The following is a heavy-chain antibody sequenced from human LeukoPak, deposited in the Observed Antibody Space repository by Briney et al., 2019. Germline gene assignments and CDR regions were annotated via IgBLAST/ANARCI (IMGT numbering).Heavy chain of an antibody. CDR1: GFTFTDYY. Sequence: GASVKVSCKSSGFTFTDYYIHWVRQAPGQGLEWMGYIGPHSSATSSPQEFQGRVTMTRDTSMSTAYMELTRLTSDDTAVYYCAREGNGLLSEDFDYWGQGTLVTVSS. CDR3: AREGNGLLSEDFDY. V-gene: IGHV1-2*02. D-gene: IGHD2/OR15-2a*01. CDR2: IGPHSSAT. J-gene: IGHJ4*02.